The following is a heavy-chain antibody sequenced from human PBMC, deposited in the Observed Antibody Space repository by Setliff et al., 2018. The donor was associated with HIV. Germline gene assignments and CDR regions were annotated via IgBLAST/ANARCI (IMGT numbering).Heavy chain of an antibody. D-gene: IGHD4-17*01. Sequence: SETLSLTCTVSGGSISSSSYYWGWIRQPPGKGLEWIGSIYYSGSIYYNPSLKSRVTMSVDTSKNQFSLKLSSVTAVDTAVYYCAKKGNGDYHFDYWGQGTLVTVSS. CDR2: IYYSGSI. CDR1: GGSISSSSYY. CDR3: AKKGNGDYHFDY. J-gene: IGHJ4*02. V-gene: IGHV4-39*07.